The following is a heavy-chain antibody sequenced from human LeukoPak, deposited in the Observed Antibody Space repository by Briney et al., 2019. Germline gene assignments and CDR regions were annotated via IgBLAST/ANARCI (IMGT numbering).Heavy chain of an antibody. CDR1: GFTFSSYG. J-gene: IGHJ4*02. CDR2: IWYDGSNK. CDR3: ARSRPPDY. Sequence: GGSLRLSCAASGFTFSSYGMHWVRQAPGKGLEWVAAIWYDGSNKYYADSVKGRFTISRDNSKNTLYLQMNSLRAEDTAVYYCARSRPPDYWGQGTLVTVS. V-gene: IGHV3-33*01.